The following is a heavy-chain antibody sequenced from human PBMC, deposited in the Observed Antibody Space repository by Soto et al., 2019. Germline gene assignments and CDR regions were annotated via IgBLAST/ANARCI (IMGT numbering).Heavy chain of an antibody. CDR3: ASRQRILTADPYYYYYYMDV. V-gene: IGHV4-59*08. CDR2: IYYSGST. CDR1: GGSISSYY. Sequence: PSQTLSITSTVSGGSISSYYWSWIRQPPGKGLEWIGYIYYSGSTNYNPSLKSRVTISVDTSKNQFSLKLSSVTAADTAVYYCASRQRILTADPYYYYYYMDVWGKGTTVTVTS. D-gene: IGHD3-9*01. J-gene: IGHJ6*03.